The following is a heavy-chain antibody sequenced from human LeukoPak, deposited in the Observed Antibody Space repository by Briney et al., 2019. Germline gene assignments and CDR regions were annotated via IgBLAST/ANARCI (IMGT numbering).Heavy chain of an antibody. D-gene: IGHD2-8*01. V-gene: IGHV1-2*02. J-gene: IGHJ4*02. CDR3: ARDSRTNGVCGFDY. Sequence: EASVKVSCKASGYTFTGYYMHWVRQAPGQGLEWMGWINPNSGGTNYAQKFQGRVTMTRDTSISTAYMELSRLRSDDTAVYYCARDSRTNGVCGFDYWGQGTLVTVSS. CDR1: GYTFTGYY. CDR2: INPNSGGT.